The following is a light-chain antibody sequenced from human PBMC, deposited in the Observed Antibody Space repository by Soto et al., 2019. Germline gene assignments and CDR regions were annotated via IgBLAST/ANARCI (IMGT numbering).Light chain of an antibody. Sequence: DIQMTQSPSSLSASVGDRVTITCRASQSVGTYLSWYQQKQGKAPKLLINVASTLQSGVPSRFSGSGSGTDFTLAISSLQPEDFATYYCQQSDSTPYTFGQGTKVEI. V-gene: IGKV1-39*01. CDR1: QSVGTY. CDR2: VAS. J-gene: IGKJ2*01. CDR3: QQSDSTPYT.